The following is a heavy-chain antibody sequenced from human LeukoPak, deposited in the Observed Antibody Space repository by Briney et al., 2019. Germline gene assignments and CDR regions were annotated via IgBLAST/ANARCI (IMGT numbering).Heavy chain of an antibody. D-gene: IGHD5-12*01. Sequence: ASVKVSCKASGGTFSSYAISWVRQAPGQGLEWMGRIIPILGMANYAQKFQGRVTITADKSTSTAYMELSSLRSEDTAVYYCARDGYAYYYYGMDVWGQGTTVTVSS. CDR2: IIPILGMA. J-gene: IGHJ6*02. V-gene: IGHV1-69*04. CDR1: GGTFSSYA. CDR3: ARDGYAYYYYGMDV.